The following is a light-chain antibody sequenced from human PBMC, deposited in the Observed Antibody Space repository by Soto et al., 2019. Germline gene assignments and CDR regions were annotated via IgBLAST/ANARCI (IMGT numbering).Light chain of an antibody. CDR1: SSNIGSNY. V-gene: IGLV1-47*01. J-gene: IGLJ3*02. Sequence: QSVLIQPPSASGTPGQRVTISCSGSSSNIGSNYVYWFQQLPGAAPKLLIYRNNQRPSAVPDRFSGSKSGTSASLAISGFRSEDEADYYCATWEDNLTARVFGGGTKLTVL. CDR3: ATWEDNLTARV. CDR2: RNN.